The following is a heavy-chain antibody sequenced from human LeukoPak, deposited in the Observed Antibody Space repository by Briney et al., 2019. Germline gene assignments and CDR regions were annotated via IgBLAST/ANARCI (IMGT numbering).Heavy chain of an antibody. J-gene: IGHJ4*02. Sequence: GGSLRLSCAASGFTFSSYSTNWVRQAPGKGLEWVSSISSSSSYIYYADSVKGRFTISRDNAKNSLYLQMNSLRAEDTAVYYCARANYDFWSGYPDYWGQGTLVTVSS. V-gene: IGHV3-21*01. CDR3: ARANYDFWSGYPDY. D-gene: IGHD3-3*01. CDR2: ISSSSSYI. CDR1: GFTFSSYS.